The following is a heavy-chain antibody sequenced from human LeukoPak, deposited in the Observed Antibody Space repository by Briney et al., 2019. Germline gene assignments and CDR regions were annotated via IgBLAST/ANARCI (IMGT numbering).Heavy chain of an antibody. J-gene: IGHJ4*02. V-gene: IGHV1-2*02. CDR2: INPNSGGT. Sequence: ASVKVSCTASGYTFTGYYMHWVRQAPGQGLEWMGWINPNSGGTNYAQKLQGRVTMTTDTSTSTAYMELRSLRSDDTAVYYCARFLMSIVVVPAANELCFDYWGQGTLVTVSS. CDR3: ARFLMSIVVVPAANELCFDY. CDR1: GYTFTGYY. D-gene: IGHD2-2*01.